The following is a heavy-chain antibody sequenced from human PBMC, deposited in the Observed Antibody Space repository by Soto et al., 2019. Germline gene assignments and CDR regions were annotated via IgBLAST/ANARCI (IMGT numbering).Heavy chain of an antibody. CDR1: GGSISSYY. CDR3: ARDGGADYYYYGMDV. Sequence: QVQLQESGPGLVKPSETLSLTCTVSGGSISSYYWSWIRQPPGKGLEWIGYIYYSGSTNYNPSLKSRVTISVDTSKNRFSLKLSSVTAADTAVYYCARDGGADYYYYGMDVWGQGTTVTVSS. J-gene: IGHJ6*02. V-gene: IGHV4-59*01. CDR2: IYYSGST. D-gene: IGHD1-26*01.